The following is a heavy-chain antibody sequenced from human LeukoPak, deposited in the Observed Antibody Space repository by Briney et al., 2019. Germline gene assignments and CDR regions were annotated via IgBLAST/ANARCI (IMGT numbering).Heavy chain of an antibody. D-gene: IGHD3-10*01. J-gene: IGHJ4*02. Sequence: SETLSLTCTVSGTSIRDSSHYWGWIRQPPGKGLEWVGSIFYGGNTSYNLSLKSRVTISVDTSKNQFSLKVDSVTAADTAVFYCARHRSYYFDYWGQGMLVTVSS. CDR2: IFYGGNT. CDR3: ARHRSYYFDY. CDR1: GTSIRDSSHY. V-gene: IGHV4-39*01.